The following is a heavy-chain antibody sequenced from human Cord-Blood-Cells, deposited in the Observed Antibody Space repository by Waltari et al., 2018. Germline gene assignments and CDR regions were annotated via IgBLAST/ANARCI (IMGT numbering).Heavy chain of an antibody. CDR1: GGSISSSSYY. D-gene: IGHD6-13*01. V-gene: IGHV4-39*01. J-gene: IGHJ4*02. CDR3: ARTGYSSSWYYFDY. CDR2: IYYSGST. Sequence: QLQLQESGPGLVRPSETLSLTCTVSGGSISSSSYYWGWIRQPPGKGLEWIGSIYYSGSTYYNPSLKSRVTISVDTSKNQFSLKLSSVTAADTAVYYCARTGYSSSWYYFDYWGQGTLVTVSS.